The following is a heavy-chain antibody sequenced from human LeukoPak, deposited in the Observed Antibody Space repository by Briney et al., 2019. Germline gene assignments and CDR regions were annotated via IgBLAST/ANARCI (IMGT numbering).Heavy chain of an antibody. D-gene: IGHD1-26*01. V-gene: IGHV1-2*02. CDR3: ARHPYSGSYHFDY. J-gene: IGHJ4*02. Sequence: GASVKVSCKASGYIFTGYYMHWVRQAPGQGLEWMGWINPNSGGTNSAQKFQGRATMTRDTSISTAYMELSRLTSDDTAVYYRARHPYSGSYHFDYWGQGTLVTVSS. CDR1: GYIFTGYY. CDR2: INPNSGGT.